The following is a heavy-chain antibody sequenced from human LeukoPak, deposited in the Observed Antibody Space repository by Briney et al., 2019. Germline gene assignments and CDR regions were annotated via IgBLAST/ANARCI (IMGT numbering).Heavy chain of an antibody. V-gene: IGHV3-48*03. Sequence: PGGSLRLSCAASGFTFSSYEMNWVRQAPGKGLEPVLYISSSGSTIYYADPVKGRFTISRDNAKNSLYLQMNSLRAEDTAVYYCARDGPNLNADYWGQGTLVTVSS. D-gene: IGHD1-1*01. CDR1: GFTFSSYE. CDR2: ISSSGSTI. CDR3: ARDGPNLNADY. J-gene: IGHJ4*02.